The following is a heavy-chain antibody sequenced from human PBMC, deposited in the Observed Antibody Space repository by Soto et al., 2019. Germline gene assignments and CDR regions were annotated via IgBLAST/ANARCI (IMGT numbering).Heavy chain of an antibody. CDR1: GFTFDDYA. D-gene: IGHD3-9*01. CDR2: ISWNSGSI. J-gene: IGHJ5*02. CDR3: AKGTYYDILTGYYSS. Sequence: PGGSLRLSCAASGFTFDDYAMHWVRQAPGKGLEWVSGISWNSGSIDYADSVKGRFTISRDNAKNSLYLQMNSLRAEDTALYYCAKGTYYDILTGYYSSWGQGTLVTVSS. V-gene: IGHV3-9*01.